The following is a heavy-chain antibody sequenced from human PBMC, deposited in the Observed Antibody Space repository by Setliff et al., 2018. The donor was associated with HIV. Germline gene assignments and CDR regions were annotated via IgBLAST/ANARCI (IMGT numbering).Heavy chain of an antibody. Sequence: SETLSLTCTVSGASSIYFWGWIRQPPGKGLEWIGSVYYSGSTYYNPSLKSRVTISLDTSKNRFSLKLSSVTAADTAVYYCARGNGYSYGLMSAFDIWGQGTMVTVSS. J-gene: IGHJ3*02. CDR2: VYYSGST. V-gene: IGHV4-39*07. CDR3: ARGNGYSYGLMSAFDI. D-gene: IGHD5-18*01. CDR1: GASSIYF.